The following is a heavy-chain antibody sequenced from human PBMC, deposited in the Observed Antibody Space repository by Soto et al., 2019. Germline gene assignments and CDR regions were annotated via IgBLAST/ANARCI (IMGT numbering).Heavy chain of an antibody. V-gene: IGHV3-30-3*01. J-gene: IGHJ4*02. CDR2: ISYDASNK. CDR3: ARDRPKYCYDSFDH. Sequence: GGSLRLSCAASGFTFSAYAMHWVRQAPGKGLEWVTVISYDASNKYYADYVKGRFTISRDNSKNTLYLQMNSLRADDTAVYYCARDRPKYCYDSFDHWGQGTLVTVSS. CDR1: GFTFSAYA. D-gene: IGHD3-22*01.